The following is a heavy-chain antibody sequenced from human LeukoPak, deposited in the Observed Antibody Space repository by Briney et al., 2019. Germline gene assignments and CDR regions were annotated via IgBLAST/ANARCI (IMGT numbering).Heavy chain of an antibody. CDR1: EFSAGSNY. J-gene: IGHJ5*02. CDR3: AKIPEGYGDYEKWFDP. V-gene: IGHV3-23*01. D-gene: IGHD4-17*01. Sequence: GGSLRLSCAASEFSAGSNYMTWVRQAPGKGLEWVSAISGSGASTYYADSVKGRFTISRDNSKNTLYLQMNSLRAEDTAIYYCAKIPEGYGDYEKWFDPWGQGTLVTVSS. CDR2: ISGSGAST.